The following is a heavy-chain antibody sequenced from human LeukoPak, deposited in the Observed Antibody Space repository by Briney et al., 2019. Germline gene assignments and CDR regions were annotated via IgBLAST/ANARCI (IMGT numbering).Heavy chain of an antibody. V-gene: IGHV3-23*01. CDR3: AKEVSTFYDSSGYEHVWDY. J-gene: IGHJ4*02. CDR2: ISGSGVST. Sequence: GGSLRLSCAASGFTFSSYAMSWVRQAPGKGLEWVSAISGSGVSTYYADSVKGRFTLSRDSSKNTLYLQMNSLRAEDTAVYYCAKEVSTFYDSSGYEHVWDYWGQGTLVTVSS. CDR1: GFTFSSYA. D-gene: IGHD3-22*01.